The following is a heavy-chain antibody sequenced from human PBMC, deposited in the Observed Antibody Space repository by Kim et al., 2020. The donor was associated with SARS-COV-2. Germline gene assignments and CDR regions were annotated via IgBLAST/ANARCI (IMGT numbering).Heavy chain of an antibody. V-gene: IGHV7-4-1*02. CDR2: INTNTGNP. Sequence: ASVKVSCKASGYTFTSYAMNWVRQAPGQGLEWMGWINTNTGNPTYAQGFTGRFVFSLDTSVSTAYLQISSLKAEDTAVYYCARDRLAIYSSSSLDGWFDPWGQGTLVTVSS. D-gene: IGHD6-13*01. CDR1: GYTFTSYA. J-gene: IGHJ5*02. CDR3: ARDRLAIYSSSSLDGWFDP.